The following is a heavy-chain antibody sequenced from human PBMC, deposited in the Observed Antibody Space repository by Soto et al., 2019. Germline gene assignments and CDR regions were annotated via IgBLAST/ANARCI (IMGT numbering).Heavy chain of an antibody. CDR1: GGSISSYY. CDR3: ARAVEPKRYDFWSGYSGMDV. CDR2: IYTSGST. Sequence: SETLSLTCTVSGGSISSYYWSWIRPPAGKGLEWIGRIYTSGSTNYNPSLKSRVTMSVDTSKNQFSLKLSSVTAADTAVYYCARAVEPKRYDFWSGYSGMDVWGQGTTVTVSS. D-gene: IGHD3-3*01. J-gene: IGHJ6*02. V-gene: IGHV4-4*07.